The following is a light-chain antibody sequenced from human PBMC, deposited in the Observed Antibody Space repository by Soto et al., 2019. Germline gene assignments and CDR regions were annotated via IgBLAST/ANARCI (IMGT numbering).Light chain of an antibody. V-gene: IGLV2-14*01. Sequence: QSALTQPASVSGAPGQSITISCTGTSIDVGAYNYVSWYQQHPGKAPKLMIYEVNTRPSGVSHRVSGSKSGDTASLTISGLQAEDEADYYCSSYTTSSTYAFGTGTKVTVL. CDR2: EVN. J-gene: IGLJ1*01. CDR3: SSYTTSSTYA. CDR1: SIDVGAYNY.